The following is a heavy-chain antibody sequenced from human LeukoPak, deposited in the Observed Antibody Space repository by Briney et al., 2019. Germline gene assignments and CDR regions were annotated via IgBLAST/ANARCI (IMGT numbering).Heavy chain of an antibody. V-gene: IGHV1-69*01. CDR2: IIPIFGTA. D-gene: IGHD3-22*01. J-gene: IGHJ4*02. Sequence: SVKVSCKASGGTFSSYAISWVRQAPGQGLEWMGGIIPIFGTANYAQKFQGRVTITADESTSTAYMELSSLRSEDTAMYYCARTLLNYYDSSGYYSYFDYWGQGTLVTVSS. CDR3: ARTLLNYYDSSGYYSYFDY. CDR1: GGTFSSYA.